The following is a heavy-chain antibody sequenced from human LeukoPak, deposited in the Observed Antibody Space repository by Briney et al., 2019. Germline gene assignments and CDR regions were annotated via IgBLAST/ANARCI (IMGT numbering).Heavy chain of an antibody. J-gene: IGHJ4*02. D-gene: IGHD6-6*01. CDR2: IYTSGST. CDR3: ARSYGSSFPFDY. CDR1: GGSISSGSYY. Sequence: SQTMSLTCTVSGGSISSGSYYWSWIRQPAGKGLEWIGRIYTSGSTNYDPSLKSRVTISVDTSKNQFSLKLSSVTAADTAVYYCARSYGSSFPFDYWGQGTLVTVSS. V-gene: IGHV4-61*02.